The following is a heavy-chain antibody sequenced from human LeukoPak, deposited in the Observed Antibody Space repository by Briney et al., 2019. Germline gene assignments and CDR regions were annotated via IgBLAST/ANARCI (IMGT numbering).Heavy chain of an antibody. V-gene: IGHV4-39*07. D-gene: IGHD5-24*01. CDR1: GGSISSSSYY. J-gene: IGHJ3*02. Sequence: SETLSLTCTVSGGSISSSSYYWGWIRQPPGKGLEWIGSIYYSGSTYYNPSLKSRVTISVDTSKNQFSLKLSSVTAADTAVYYCARASQRWLQLLQDAFDIWGQGTMVTVSS. CDR3: ARASQRWLQLLQDAFDI. CDR2: IYYSGST.